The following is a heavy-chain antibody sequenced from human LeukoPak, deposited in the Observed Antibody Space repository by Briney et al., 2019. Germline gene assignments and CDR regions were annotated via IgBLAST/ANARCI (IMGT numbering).Heavy chain of an antibody. CDR1: GGSISSGDYY. Sequence: SETLSLTCTVSGGSISSGDYYWSWIRQPPGKGLEWIVYIYYSGSTYYNPSLKSRVTISVDTSKNQFSLKLSSVTAADTAVYYCARETYYYGSSGYLAYYFDYWGQGTLVTVSS. V-gene: IGHV4-30-4*01. D-gene: IGHD3-22*01. CDR3: ARETYYYGSSGYLAYYFDY. CDR2: IYYSGST. J-gene: IGHJ4*02.